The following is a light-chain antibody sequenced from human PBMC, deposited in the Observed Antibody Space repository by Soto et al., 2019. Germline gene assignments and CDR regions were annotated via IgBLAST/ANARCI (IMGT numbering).Light chain of an antibody. CDR1: QSVSSSY. V-gene: IGKV3-20*01. CDR2: GAS. J-gene: IGKJ1*01. CDR3: QQYDSSPKT. Sequence: IVFTQSPGTLSLSPGERATLSCRASQSVSSSYLSWYQQKPGQAPRLLIYGASSRATGIPDRFSGSGSGTDFTLTISRLEPEDFAVYYCQQYDSSPKTFGQGTKVDIK.